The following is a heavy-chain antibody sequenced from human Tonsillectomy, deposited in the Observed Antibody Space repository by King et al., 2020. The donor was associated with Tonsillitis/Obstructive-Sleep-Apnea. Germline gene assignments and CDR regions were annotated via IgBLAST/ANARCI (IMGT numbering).Heavy chain of an antibody. CDR1: SGSISGYY. Sequence: QLQESGPGLVKPSETLSLTCTVSSGSISGYYWSWLRQPPGKGLEWIGYIYYSGSTNYNPSLKSRVTISVDTSKNQFSLKLSSVTAADTAVYYCARQGRVAAPTFDPWGQGTLVTVSS. J-gene: IGHJ5*02. V-gene: IGHV4-59*08. CDR3: ARQGRVAAPTFDP. CDR2: IYYSGST. D-gene: IGHD6-13*01.